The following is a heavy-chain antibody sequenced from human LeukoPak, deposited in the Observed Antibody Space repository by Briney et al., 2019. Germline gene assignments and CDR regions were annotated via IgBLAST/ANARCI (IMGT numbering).Heavy chain of an antibody. CDR3: AELGITMIGGV. D-gene: IGHD3-10*02. CDR1: GFTFSSYS. CDR2: VSTSSIYI. J-gene: IGHJ6*04. Sequence: GGSLRLSCAASGFTFSSYSMKWVRQAPGKGLEWVSSVSTSSIYIYYADSVKGRFTISRDNAKNSLYLQMNSLRAEDTAVYYCAELGITMIGGVWGKGTTVTISS. V-gene: IGHV3-21*06.